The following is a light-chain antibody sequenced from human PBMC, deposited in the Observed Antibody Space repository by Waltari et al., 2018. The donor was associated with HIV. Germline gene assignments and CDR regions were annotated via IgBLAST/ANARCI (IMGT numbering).Light chain of an antibody. V-gene: IGLV3-21*02. CDR1: NIGSKS. Sequence: GXNIGSKSVQWYQQKPGQAPVLVIYDDNDRPSGIPERFSGSSSGNTATLTISRVEAGDEADYYCQVWDTTTDQWVFGGGTELAVL. CDR2: DDN. J-gene: IGLJ3*02. CDR3: QVWDTTTDQWV.